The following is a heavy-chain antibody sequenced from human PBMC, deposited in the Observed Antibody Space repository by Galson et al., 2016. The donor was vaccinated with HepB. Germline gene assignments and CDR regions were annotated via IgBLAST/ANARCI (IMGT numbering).Heavy chain of an antibody. CDR2: IYYSGST. CDR3: TRDKDYYSSNAYFPPGAFDI. J-gene: IGHJ3*02. V-gene: IGHV4-31*03. D-gene: IGHD3-22*01. Sequence: TLSLTCTVSGGAISSGGYFWSWIRQHPGKGLEWIGYIYYSGSTHYNPSLKSRVSISVDTSKNQFSLKLSSVTAADTAVYYCTRDKDYYSSNAYFPPGAFDIWGHGTMVTVSS. CDR1: GGAISSGGYF.